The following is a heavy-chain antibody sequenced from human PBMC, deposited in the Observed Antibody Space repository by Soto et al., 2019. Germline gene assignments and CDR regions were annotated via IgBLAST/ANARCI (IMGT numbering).Heavy chain of an antibody. CDR1: GYSFSTYG. V-gene: IGHV1-18*04. CDR3: ARSYSYGSYWYFDD. Sequence: QGQLLQSGAEVKKPGASVKISCKASGYSFSTYGVSWVRQAPGQGLEWMGWITVSNGNTNYIDNLQGRLTMTTDTSTTIAYMELWRLRSDDTAVYYCARSYSYGSYWYFDDWGQGTLVVVSS. D-gene: IGHD5-18*01. J-gene: IGHJ4*02. CDR2: ITVSNGNT.